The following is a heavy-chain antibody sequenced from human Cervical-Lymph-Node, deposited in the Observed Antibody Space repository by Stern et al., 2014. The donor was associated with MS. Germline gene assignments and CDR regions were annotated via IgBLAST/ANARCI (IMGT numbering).Heavy chain of an antibody. D-gene: IGHD2-15*01. V-gene: IGHV3-30*18. CDR3: AKDADVVDVQYYHGMDV. J-gene: IGHJ6*02. CDR1: GFSFNIYG. Sequence: VHLVESGGGVVQPGRSLRLSCAASGFSFNIYGMHWVRQAPGKGLEWVAVISYDGDNEYYADSVKGRFTISRDNSKNTVYLQMNSLRAEDTAVYYCAKDADVVDVQYYHGMDVWGQGTTVTVSS. CDR2: ISYDGDNE.